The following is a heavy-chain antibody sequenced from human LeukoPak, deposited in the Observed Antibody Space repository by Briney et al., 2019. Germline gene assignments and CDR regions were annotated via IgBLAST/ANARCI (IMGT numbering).Heavy chain of an antibody. CDR1: GGSINSYC. CDR2: IYHSGST. V-gene: IGHV4-59*01. Sequence: PSETLSLTCTVSGGSINSYCWSWIRQSPGKGLEWIGYIYHSGSTSYNPSFRSRVTIPVDTSRNQFSLRLTSVTAADTAVYYCARESAGSLHDSTAAFHYWGQGILVIVSS. J-gene: IGHJ4*02. D-gene: IGHD2-8*02. CDR3: ARESAGSLHDSTAAFHY.